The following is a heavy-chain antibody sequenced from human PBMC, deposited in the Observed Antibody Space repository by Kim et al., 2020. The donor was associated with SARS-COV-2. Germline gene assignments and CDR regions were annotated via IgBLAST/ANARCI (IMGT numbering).Heavy chain of an antibody. Sequence: GGSLRLSCAASGFIFSSYGMSWVRQAPGKGLDWVAALTDSGGTTHYADSVKGRFTISRDNPNNILYLQMSNLRVEDTAVYYCAKHWGTGTYYNFLDYWGQGTLVTVSS. CDR2: LTDSGGTT. J-gene: IGHJ4*02. D-gene: IGHD3-10*01. V-gene: IGHV3-23*01. CDR1: GFIFSSYG. CDR3: AKHWGTGTYYNFLDY.